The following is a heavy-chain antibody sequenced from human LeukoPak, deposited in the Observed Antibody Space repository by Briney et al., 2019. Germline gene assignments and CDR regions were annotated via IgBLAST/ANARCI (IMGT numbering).Heavy chain of an antibody. CDR3: ARVGDGYSTDYYYMDV. CDR2: IYHSGST. CDR1: GGSISSSNW. D-gene: IGHD5-24*01. J-gene: IGHJ6*03. Sequence: PSETLSLTCAVSGGSISSSNWWSWVRQPPGKGLEWIGEIYHSGSTNYNPSLKSRVTISVDKSKNQFSLKLSSVTAADTAVYYCARVGDGYSTDYYYMDVWGKGTTVTVSS. V-gene: IGHV4-4*02.